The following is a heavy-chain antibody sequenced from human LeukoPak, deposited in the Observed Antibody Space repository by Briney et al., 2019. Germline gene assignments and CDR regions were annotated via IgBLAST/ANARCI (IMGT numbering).Heavy chain of an antibody. J-gene: IGHJ6*02. Sequence: GGSLRLSWAAAGFTFSSYEMNWVRQAAGKGLELVSYISSSGSTIYYADSVKGRFTISRDNATNSLYLQTSSVRAEDTAVYYCARDATVTTPIAYYYYGMDVWGQGATVTVS. V-gene: IGHV3-48*03. CDR2: ISSSGSTI. D-gene: IGHD4-17*01. CDR3: ARDATVTTPIAYYYYGMDV. CDR1: GFTFSSYE.